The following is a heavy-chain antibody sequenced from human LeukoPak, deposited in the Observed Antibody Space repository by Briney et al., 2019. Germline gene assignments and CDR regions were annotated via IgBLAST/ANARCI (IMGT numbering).Heavy chain of an antibody. Sequence: SGGSLRLSCAASGFTFSDYDMPWVRQATGKGLEWVSAIGTAGDTYYTGSVKGRFTISRENAKNSLYLQMNSLRAGDTAVYYCARVAKERVGGVYYFDYGGQGTLVTVSS. V-gene: IGHV3-13*01. J-gene: IGHJ4*02. CDR3: ARVAKERVGGVYYFDY. D-gene: IGHD1-1*01. CDR1: GFTFSDYD. CDR2: IGTAGDT.